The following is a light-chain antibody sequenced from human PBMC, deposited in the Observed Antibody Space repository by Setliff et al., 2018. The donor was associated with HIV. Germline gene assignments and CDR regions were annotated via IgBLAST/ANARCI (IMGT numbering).Light chain of an antibody. J-gene: IGLJ1*01. CDR3: CSNTASNTYV. CDR2: QAS. CDR1: SGDVGRYNL. Sequence: QSALTPPASVSGSPGQSITISCTGTSGDVGRYNLVSWYQQQPGKPPKLMIYQASKRPSGVSNRFSGSKSGDTASLTISGLQAEDEADYYCCSNTASNTYVFGTGTKVTVL. V-gene: IGLV2-23*01.